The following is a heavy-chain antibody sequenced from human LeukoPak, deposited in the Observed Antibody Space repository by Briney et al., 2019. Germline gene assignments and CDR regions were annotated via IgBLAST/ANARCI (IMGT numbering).Heavy chain of an antibody. Sequence: GGSLRLSCAASGFTFSNYWMSWVRQAPGKGLEWLANIKQDGSEKYYVDSVKGRFTISRDNAKNSLYLQINSLRAEDTAVYYCARWVGGSGSYYRRNNYYYYYLDVWGKGTTVTISS. V-gene: IGHV3-7*01. CDR3: ARWVGGSGSYYRRNNYYYYYLDV. D-gene: IGHD3-10*01. CDR2: IKQDGSEK. CDR1: GFTFSNYW. J-gene: IGHJ6*03.